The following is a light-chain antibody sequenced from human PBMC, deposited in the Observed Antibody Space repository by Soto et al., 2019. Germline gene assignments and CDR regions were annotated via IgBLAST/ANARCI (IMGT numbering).Light chain of an antibody. V-gene: IGKV3-11*01. Sequence: EIVLTQSPATLSLSPGERATLSCRASQSVSSYLAWYQQKPGQAPRLLIYHASNRATGIPARFSGSGSWTDFTLTISSLEPEEFAVYYCQQRSNWPPWTFGQGTKVEIK. CDR2: HAS. J-gene: IGKJ1*01. CDR3: QQRSNWPPWT. CDR1: QSVSSY.